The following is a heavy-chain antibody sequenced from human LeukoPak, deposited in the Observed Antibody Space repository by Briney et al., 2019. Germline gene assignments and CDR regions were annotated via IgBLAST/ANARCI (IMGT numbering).Heavy chain of an antibody. Sequence: EPSETLSLTCAVYGGSFSGYYWSWIRQPPGKGLEWIGEINHSGSTNYNPSLKSRVTISVDTSKNQFSLKLSSVTAADTAVYYCASRSDYGRWFDPWGQGTLVTVSS. CDR3: ASRSDYGRWFDP. CDR1: GGSFSGYY. CDR2: INHSGST. J-gene: IGHJ5*02. D-gene: IGHD4-17*01. V-gene: IGHV4-34*01.